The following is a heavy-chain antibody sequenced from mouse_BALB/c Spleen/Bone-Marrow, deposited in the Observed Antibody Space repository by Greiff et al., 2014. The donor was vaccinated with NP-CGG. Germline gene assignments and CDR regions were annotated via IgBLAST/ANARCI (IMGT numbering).Heavy chain of an antibody. D-gene: IGHD2-3*01. CDR3: ARRGDGYYAWFAY. J-gene: IGHJ3*01. Sequence: EVQLQEPGAELVKPGASVKLSCTASGFNIKDTYMHWVKQRPEQGLEWIGRIDPANGNTKYDPKFQGKATITADTSSNTAYLQLSSLTSEDTAAYYCARRGDGYYAWFAYWGQGTLVTVSA. CDR1: GFNIKDTY. CDR2: IDPANGNT. V-gene: IGHV14-3*02.